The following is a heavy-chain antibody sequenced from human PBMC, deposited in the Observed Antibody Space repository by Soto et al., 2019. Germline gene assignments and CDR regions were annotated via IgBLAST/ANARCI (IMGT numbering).Heavy chain of an antibody. CDR2: INAGNGDT. J-gene: IGHJ3*02. D-gene: IGHD2-15*01. CDR3: ARDRVVVVGATGAFDI. CDR1: GYTFTNYA. V-gene: IGHV1-3*01. Sequence: QVKLVQSGAEVKKPGASVKISCKASGYTFTNYAIHWVRQAPGQRLEWMGWINAGNGDTKYSQKFQGRVTITRDTPATTAYMELSSLRSEDTAVYYCARDRVVVVGATGAFDIWGQGTTVIVSS.